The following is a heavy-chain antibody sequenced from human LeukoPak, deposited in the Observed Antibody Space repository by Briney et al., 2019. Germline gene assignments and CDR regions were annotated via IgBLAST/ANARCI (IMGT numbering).Heavy chain of an antibody. CDR2: IIPIFGTA. V-gene: IGHV1-69*05. J-gene: IGHJ1*01. D-gene: IGHD6-13*01. CDR1: GGTFSSYA. Sequence: ASVKVSCKASGGTFSSYAISWVRQAPGQGLEWMGRIIPIFGTANYAQKFQGRVTITTGESTSTAYMELSSLSSEDTAVYYCARDDSSSFRGAEYFQHWGQGTLVTVSS. CDR3: ARDDSSSFRGAEYFQH.